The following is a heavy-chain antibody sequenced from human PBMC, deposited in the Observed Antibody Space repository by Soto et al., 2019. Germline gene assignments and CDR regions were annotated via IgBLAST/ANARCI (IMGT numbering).Heavy chain of an antibody. D-gene: IGHD5-12*01. Sequence: ASVKVSCKASGYTFTGYYIHRVRQAPGQGLEWMGWVSPNSGGADYAQKFQGRVTMTRDTSVSSAYMELSSLTSDDTAVYYCARANSGDDDEFDYWGQGTRVTVSS. CDR3: ARANSGDDDEFDY. CDR2: VSPNSGGA. CDR1: GYTFTGYY. J-gene: IGHJ4*02. V-gene: IGHV1-2*02.